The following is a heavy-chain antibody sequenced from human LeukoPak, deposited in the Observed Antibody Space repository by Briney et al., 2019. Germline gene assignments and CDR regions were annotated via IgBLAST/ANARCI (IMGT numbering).Heavy chain of an antibody. Sequence: GGSLRLSCAASGFTFSSYAVSWVRQAPGKGLEWVSAISGSGTSTYYADSVKGRYSISRDNSKNTLYLQMNRLRAEDTAVYYCARDPCSGGSCYRNFDYWGQGTLVTVSS. V-gene: IGHV3-23*01. CDR1: GFTFSSYA. J-gene: IGHJ4*02. CDR2: ISGSGTST. CDR3: ARDPCSGGSCYRNFDY. D-gene: IGHD2-15*01.